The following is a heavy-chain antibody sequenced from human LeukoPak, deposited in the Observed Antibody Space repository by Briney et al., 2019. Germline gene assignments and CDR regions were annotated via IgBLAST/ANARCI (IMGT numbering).Heavy chain of an antibody. Sequence: PGGSLRLSCAASGFTLSSYGMHWVRQAPGKGLEWVAVISYDGSNKYYADSVKGRFTISRDNSKNTLYLQMNSLRAEDTAVYYCAKGMATVNYYYGMDVWGQGTTVTVSS. V-gene: IGHV3-30*18. J-gene: IGHJ6*02. CDR2: ISYDGSNK. D-gene: IGHD5-24*01. CDR3: AKGMATVNYYYGMDV. CDR1: GFTLSSYG.